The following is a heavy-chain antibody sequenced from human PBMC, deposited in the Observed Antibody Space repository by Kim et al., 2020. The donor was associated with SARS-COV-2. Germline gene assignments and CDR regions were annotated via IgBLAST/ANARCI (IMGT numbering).Heavy chain of an antibody. D-gene: IGHD1-26*01. CDR1: GFTFSSYS. Sequence: GGSLRLSCAASGFTFSSYSMNWVRQAPGKGLEWVSYISSRSTYIYYADSVKGRFTISRDNAKNSLYLRMNSLRVEDTAVYYCAMGGARELPRLWGQGTVV. V-gene: IGHV3-21*01. CDR2: ISSRSTYI. J-gene: IGHJ4*02. CDR3: AMGGARELPRL.